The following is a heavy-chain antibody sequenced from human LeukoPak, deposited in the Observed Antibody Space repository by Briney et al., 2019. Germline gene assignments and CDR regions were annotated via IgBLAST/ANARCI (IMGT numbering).Heavy chain of an antibody. Sequence: GGSLRLSCAASGFXFSSYEINWVRQAPGKGLEWVSYISGSGSTIYYADSVKGRFTISRDNAKNSLYLQMNSLRAEDTAVYYCARFAYCGGDCYSGGWFDPWGQGTLVTVSS. CDR3: ARFAYCGGDCYSGGWFDP. V-gene: IGHV3-48*03. CDR2: ISGSGSTI. D-gene: IGHD2-21*02. J-gene: IGHJ5*02. CDR1: GFXFSSYE.